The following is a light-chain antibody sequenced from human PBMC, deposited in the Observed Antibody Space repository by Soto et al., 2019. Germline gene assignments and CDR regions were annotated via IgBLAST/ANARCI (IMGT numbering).Light chain of an antibody. V-gene: IGLV1-40*01. CDR1: SSNIGAGYD. Sequence: QSVLTQPPSVSGAPGQRVTISCTGSSSNIGAGYDVHWYQQLPGTAPKPLIYDNSNRPSGVPDRFSGSKSGTSASLAITGLQAEDEADYYCQSYDSSLSALVFGGGTKLTVL. J-gene: IGLJ2*01. CDR2: DNS. CDR3: QSYDSSLSALV.